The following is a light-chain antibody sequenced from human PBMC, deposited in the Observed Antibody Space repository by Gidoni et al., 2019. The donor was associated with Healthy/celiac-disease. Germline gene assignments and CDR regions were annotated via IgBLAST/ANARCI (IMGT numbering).Light chain of an antibody. V-gene: IGKV3-15*01. CDR2: GAS. CDR3: QQYNNWPRT. CDR1: QSVSSN. Sequence: EIVMTQSPATLSVSPGERATLSCRASQSVSSNFAWYQQKPGQAPRLLIYGASTRATGIPARFSGSGSGPEFTLTISSLQSEDVAVYYCQQYNNWPRTFGQGTKVEIK. J-gene: IGKJ1*01.